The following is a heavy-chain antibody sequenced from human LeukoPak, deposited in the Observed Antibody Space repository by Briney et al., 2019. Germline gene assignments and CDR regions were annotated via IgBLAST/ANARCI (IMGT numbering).Heavy chain of an antibody. CDR3: ARDRRIVRGVTNFDY. Sequence: ASVKVSCKASGYTFTSYGISWVRQSPGQGLEWMGGISAYNGNTNYAQKLQGRVTMTTDTSTSTAYMELRSLRSDDTAVYYCARDRRIVRGVTNFDYWGQGTLVTVSS. J-gene: IGHJ4*02. CDR1: GYTFTSYG. CDR2: ISAYNGNT. V-gene: IGHV1-18*01. D-gene: IGHD3-10*02.